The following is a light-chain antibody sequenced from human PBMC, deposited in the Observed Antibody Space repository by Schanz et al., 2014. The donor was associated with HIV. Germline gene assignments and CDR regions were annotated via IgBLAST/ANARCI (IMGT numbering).Light chain of an antibody. CDR3: LKYGDPPYP. CDR2: GAS. J-gene: IGKJ2*01. V-gene: IGKV3-20*01. CDR1: QSVGGSQ. Sequence: ETVLTQSPGSLSLSPGERATLSCRTSQSVGGSQLAWYQHKRGQAPRLLIYGASTRVTGIPARFSGSGSGTDFTLTINTLEREDFAVYYCLKYGDPPYPFGQGTRLEIK.